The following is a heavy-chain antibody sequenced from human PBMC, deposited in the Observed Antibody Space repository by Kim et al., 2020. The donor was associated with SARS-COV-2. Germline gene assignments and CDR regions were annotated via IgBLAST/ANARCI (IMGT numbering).Heavy chain of an antibody. J-gene: IGHJ5*02. Sequence: ADSGKGRFTISRDNSKNTLYLQMNSLGAEDTAVYYCARSFSGSYYSWFDPWGQGTLVTVSS. CDR3: ARSFSGSYYSWFDP. D-gene: IGHD1-26*01. V-gene: IGHV3-30*01.